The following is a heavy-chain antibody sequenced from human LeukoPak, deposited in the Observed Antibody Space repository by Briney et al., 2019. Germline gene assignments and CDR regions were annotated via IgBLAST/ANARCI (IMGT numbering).Heavy chain of an antibody. Sequence: ASVKVSCKASGYTFTSYGISWVRQAPGQGLEWMGWISAYNGNTNYAQKLQGRVTVTTDTSTSTAYMELRSLRSDDTAVYYCARNRGDGITIFGVAPRYYYGMDVWGQGTTVTVSS. D-gene: IGHD3-3*01. CDR1: GYTFTSYG. CDR3: ARNRGDGITIFGVAPRYYYGMDV. J-gene: IGHJ6*02. CDR2: ISAYNGNT. V-gene: IGHV1-18*01.